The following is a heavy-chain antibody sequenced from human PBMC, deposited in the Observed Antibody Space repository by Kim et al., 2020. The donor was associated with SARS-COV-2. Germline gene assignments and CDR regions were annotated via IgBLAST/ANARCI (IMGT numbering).Heavy chain of an antibody. J-gene: IGHJ4*02. CDR3: AKEEEMGFDY. CDR2: SP. Sequence: SPHYADSVKCRFTIPRDNSKNTLYLQMNSLRAEDTAVYYCAKEEEMGFDYWGQGTLVTVSS. V-gene: IGHV3-23*01.